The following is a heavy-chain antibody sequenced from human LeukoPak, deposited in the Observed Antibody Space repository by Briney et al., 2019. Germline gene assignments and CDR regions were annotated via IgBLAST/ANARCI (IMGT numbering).Heavy chain of an antibody. V-gene: IGHV3-21*01. D-gene: IGHD3-22*01. J-gene: IGHJ4*02. CDR2: ISSSSSYI. Sequence: PGGSLRLSCAASGFTFSSYSMNWVRQAPGKGLEWVSSISSSSSYIYYADSVKGRFTISRDNAKNSLYLQMNSLRAEDTAVYYCASGYYGSSGYRDYWGQGTLDTVSS. CDR1: GFTFSSYS. CDR3: ASGYYGSSGYRDY.